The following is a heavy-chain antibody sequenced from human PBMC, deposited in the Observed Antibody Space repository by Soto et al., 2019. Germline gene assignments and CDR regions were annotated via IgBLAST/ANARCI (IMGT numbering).Heavy chain of an antibody. CDR2: ISHDGADS. J-gene: IGHJ4*02. CDR3: AADLVAGSGSLGH. CDR1: GLTLGRRG. D-gene: IGHD3-10*01. V-gene: IGHV3-74*01. Sequence: EVQLVESGGGSAQPGGSLSLSVAASGLTLGRRGMHWVGQDQGKGRRWVSRISHDGADSNYADFVGGRFTISRDNTKNTLHLQMNSLRAEDTAVYFCAADLVAGSGSLGHWGQGTLVTVSS.